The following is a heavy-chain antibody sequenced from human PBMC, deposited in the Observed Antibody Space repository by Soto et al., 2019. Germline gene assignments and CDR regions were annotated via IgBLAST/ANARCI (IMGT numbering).Heavy chain of an antibody. CDR3: ASNYYGSGSYRYYGMDV. J-gene: IGHJ6*02. CDR1: GYTFTSYY. V-gene: IGHV1-46*03. Sequence: GASVKVSCKASGYTFTSYYMHWVRQAPGQGLEWMGIINPSGGSTSYAQKFQGRVTMTWDTSTSTVYMELSSLRSEDTAVYYCASNYYGSGSYRYYGMDVWGPGTTVTVSS. D-gene: IGHD3-10*01. CDR2: INPSGGST.